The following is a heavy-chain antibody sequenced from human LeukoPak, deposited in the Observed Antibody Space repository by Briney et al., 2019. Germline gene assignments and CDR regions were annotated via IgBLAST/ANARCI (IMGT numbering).Heavy chain of an antibody. J-gene: IGHJ3*02. CDR3: ARRLDCSSTSCYLAHDAFDI. V-gene: IGHV1-2*02. D-gene: IGHD2-2*01. CDR2: INPNSGGT. CDR1: GYTFTGYY. Sequence: ASVKVSCKASGYTFTGYYMHWVRQAPGQGLEWMGWINPNSGGTNYAQKFQGRVTMTRDTSISTAYMELSRLRSDDTAVYYCARRLDCSSTSCYLAHDAFDIWGQGTMVTVSS.